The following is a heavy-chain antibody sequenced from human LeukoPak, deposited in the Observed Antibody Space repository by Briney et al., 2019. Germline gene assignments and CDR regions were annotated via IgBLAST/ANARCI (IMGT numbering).Heavy chain of an antibody. Sequence: PSETLSLTCTVSGDPISSYSNYKWSWIRQPPGKGLEWIGYIYYHGSTNYNPSLKSRVTISVDTSKNQFSLKLSSVTAADTAVYYCAGERPPPLGYCSSTSCSGGYWGQGTLVTVSS. D-gene: IGHD2-2*01. CDR3: AGERPPPLGYCSSTSCSGGY. J-gene: IGHJ4*02. V-gene: IGHV4-61*05. CDR1: GDPISSYSNYK. CDR2: IYYHGST.